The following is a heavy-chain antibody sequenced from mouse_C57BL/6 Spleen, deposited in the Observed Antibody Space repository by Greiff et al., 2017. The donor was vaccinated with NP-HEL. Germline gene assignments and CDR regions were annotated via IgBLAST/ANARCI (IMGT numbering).Heavy chain of an antibody. V-gene: IGHV1-52*01. Sequence: QVQLQQPGAELVRPGSSVTLSCKASGYTFTSYWMHLVKQRPIQGLEWIGNIDPSDSETHYNQKFKDKATLTVDKSSSTAYMQLSSLTSEDSAVYYCARWDMDYWGQGTSVTVSS. J-gene: IGHJ4*01. D-gene: IGHD4-1*01. CDR2: IDPSDSET. CDR1: GYTFTSYW. CDR3: ARWDMDY.